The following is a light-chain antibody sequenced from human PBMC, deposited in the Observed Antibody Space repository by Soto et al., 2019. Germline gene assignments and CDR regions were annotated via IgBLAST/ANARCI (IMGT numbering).Light chain of an antibody. Sequence: EIVLTQSPGTLSLSPGERATLSCRASQSVSNNYLAWYQQKPGQAPRLLIYGASNRATGIPDRFSGSGSGTDFTLTISRLEPEDFAVYYCQQYGTSGKLGHGKKVDXX. CDR2: GAS. J-gene: IGKJ1*01. CDR3: QQYGTSGK. V-gene: IGKV3-20*01. CDR1: QSVSNNY.